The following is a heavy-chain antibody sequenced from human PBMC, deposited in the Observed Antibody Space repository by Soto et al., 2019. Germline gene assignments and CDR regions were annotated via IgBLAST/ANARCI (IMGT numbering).Heavy chain of an antibody. CDR1: GGFLSESY. V-gene: IGHV4-34*01. CDR2: INHVGGT. Sequence: PSETLSLTCAFYGGFLSESYWTWIRQPPGKGLEWIGEINHVGGTNHNPSLKSRVTMSVDTSQNQFSLRLISVTAADTAMYFCVRIRYQLPSSVLWLDPWGQGTPVTVSS. CDR3: VRIRYQLPSSVLWLDP. J-gene: IGHJ5*02. D-gene: IGHD3-16*01.